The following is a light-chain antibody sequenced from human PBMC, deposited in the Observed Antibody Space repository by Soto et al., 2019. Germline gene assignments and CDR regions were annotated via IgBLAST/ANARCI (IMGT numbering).Light chain of an antibody. J-gene: IGKJ3*01. CDR1: QSISSW. CDR2: DAS. V-gene: IGKV1-5*01. CDR3: QQYNSYSRT. Sequence: DIQMTQSPSTLSASVGDRVTITCRASQSISSWLAWYQQKPGKAPKLLIYDASSLESGVPSRFSGSGSGTEFTLTISSLQPDDFATYYYQQYNSYSRTFGPGTKVDIK.